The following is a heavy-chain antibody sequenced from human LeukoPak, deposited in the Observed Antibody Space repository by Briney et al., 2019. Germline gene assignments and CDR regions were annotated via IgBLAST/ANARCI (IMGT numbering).Heavy chain of an antibody. CDR1: GFTFSRYS. CDR3: ARAYTNGDYLDY. CDR2: ISDSSRHI. J-gene: IGHJ4*02. V-gene: IGHV3-21*01. Sequence: RGSLRLSCSASGFTFSRYSGDWVRQAPGKGLEWVSCISDSSRHIYYADSVKGRFTISRDNAKSSVSLQMNSLIVDDTAVYYCARAYTNGDYLDYWGQGTLVTVSS. D-gene: IGHD4-17*01.